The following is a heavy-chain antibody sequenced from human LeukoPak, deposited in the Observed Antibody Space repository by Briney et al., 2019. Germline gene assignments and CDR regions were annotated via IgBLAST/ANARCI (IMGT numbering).Heavy chain of an antibody. V-gene: IGHV1-18*01. CDR2: ISGYTGNT. CDR3: VRDLNSAARSFFDY. Sequence: ASVKVSCKASGYTFISFGFSWVRQAPGQGPEWMGWISGYTGNTNYAQRFQGRVTMTTDTSTSTAYMELRTLRSDDTAVCYCVRDLNSAARSFFDYWGPGTLVTVSS. J-gene: IGHJ4*02. D-gene: IGHD6-6*01. CDR1: GYTFISFG.